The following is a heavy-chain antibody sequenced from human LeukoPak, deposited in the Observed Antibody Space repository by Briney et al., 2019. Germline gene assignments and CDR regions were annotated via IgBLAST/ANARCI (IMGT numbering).Heavy chain of an antibody. CDR3: ARDFYDFWSGDRSDYYYYGVDV. D-gene: IGHD3-3*01. J-gene: IGHJ6*02. V-gene: IGHV3-30-3*01. CDR2: ISYDGTNK. CDR1: GFTFSSYP. Sequence: GGSLRLSCAASGFTFSSYPMHWVRQAPGKGLEWVAIISYDGTNKYYADSVKGRFTISRDNSKNTLYLQMNSLRAEDTAVYYCARDFYDFWSGDRSDYYYYGVDVWGQGTTVTVSS.